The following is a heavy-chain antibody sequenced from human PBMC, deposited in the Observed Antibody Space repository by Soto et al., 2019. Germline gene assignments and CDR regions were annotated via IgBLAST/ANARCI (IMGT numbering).Heavy chain of an antibody. CDR2: TRNKANSYTT. Sequence: GGSLRLSCAASGFTFSDHYMDWVRQAPGKGLEWVGRTRNKANSYTTEYAASVKGRFTISRDDSKNSLYLQMNSLKTEDTAVYYCARVQGEGGTFDYWGQGTLVTVSS. CDR1: GFTFSDHY. J-gene: IGHJ4*02. V-gene: IGHV3-72*01. CDR3: ARVQGEGGTFDY. D-gene: IGHD1-7*01.